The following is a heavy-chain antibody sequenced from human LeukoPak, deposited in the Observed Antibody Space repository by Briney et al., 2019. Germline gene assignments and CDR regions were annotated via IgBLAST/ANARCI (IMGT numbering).Heavy chain of an antibody. CDR2: IHYSGTT. Sequence: PSETLSLTCTVSGGSISTYYWSWIRQPPGKGLEWIGNIHYSGTTNYNPSLKNRVTISLDTSKNQFSLNLSSVTAADTAVYYCARMGGYSGYATHWGQGTLVTVSS. CDR1: GGSISTYY. D-gene: IGHD5-12*01. V-gene: IGHV4-59*08. CDR3: ARMGGYSGYATH. J-gene: IGHJ4*02.